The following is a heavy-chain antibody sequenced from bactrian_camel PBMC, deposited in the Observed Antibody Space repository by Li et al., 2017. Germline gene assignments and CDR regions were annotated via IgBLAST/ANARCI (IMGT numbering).Heavy chain of an antibody. J-gene: IGHJ6*01. V-gene: IGHV3S53*01. CDR3: AADSTCPPIMLAAANRGTDFGY. D-gene: IGHD1*01. CDR1: GYTYSGHC. CDR2: IGSSGST. Sequence: HVQLVESGGGSVQAGGSLRLSCAFSGYTYSGHCMGWFRQAPGKEREGVAIIGSSGSTGYADSVKGRFTISEDNAKNTVYLQMNSLKPEDTAMYYCAADSTCPPIMLAAANRGTDFGYWGQGTQVTVS.